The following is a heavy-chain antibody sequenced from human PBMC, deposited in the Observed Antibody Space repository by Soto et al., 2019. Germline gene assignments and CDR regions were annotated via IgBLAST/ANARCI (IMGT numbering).Heavy chain of an antibody. D-gene: IGHD6-19*01. J-gene: IGHJ4*02. CDR1: GGFVSSGSYY. Sequence: QVQLQESGPGLVKPSETLSLTCTVSGGFVSSGSYYWSWIRQPPGKGLEWIGYIYYSGSTNYNPSLRSRVTISVDTSKNQFSLKLSSVTAADTAVYYCGSYSSGWYDVSYWGQGTLVTVSS. CDR3: GSYSSGWYDVSY. CDR2: IYYSGST. V-gene: IGHV4-61*01.